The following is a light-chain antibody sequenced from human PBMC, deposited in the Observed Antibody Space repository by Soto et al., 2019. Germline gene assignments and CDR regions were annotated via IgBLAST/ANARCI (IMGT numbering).Light chain of an antibody. CDR1: QSVSSGY. V-gene: IGKV3-20*01. CDR3: QCYGNSPT. J-gene: IGKJ1*01. CDR2: GAS. Sequence: EIVLTQSPGTLSLSPGDGATLSCRASQSVSSGYLAWYQQKPGQAPRLLIYGASRRATGIPDRSSGSGSGTDFTLSISRLEPEDFAVYWCQCYGNSPTFGQGTKVDIK.